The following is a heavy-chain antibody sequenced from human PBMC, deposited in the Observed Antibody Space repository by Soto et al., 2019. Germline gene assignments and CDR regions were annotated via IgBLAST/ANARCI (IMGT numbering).Heavy chain of an antibody. J-gene: IGHJ4*02. D-gene: IGHD3-22*01. CDR3: ARDHSRFFDY. CDR2: ISAYNGNT. V-gene: IGHV1-18*01. Sequence: SWLRQAPGQGLEWMGWISAYNGNTNYAQKLQGRVTMTTDTSTSTAYMELRSLRSDDTAVYYCARDHSRFFDYWGQGTLVTVSS.